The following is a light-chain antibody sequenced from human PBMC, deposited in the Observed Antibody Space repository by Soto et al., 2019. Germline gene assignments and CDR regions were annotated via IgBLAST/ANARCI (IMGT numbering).Light chain of an antibody. V-gene: IGLV1-44*01. Sequence: QSVLTQPPSACGTPGQRVTISCSGSSSNIGSNSVNWYRQLPGTAPKLLIYRNNQRPSGVPDRFSGSKSGTSASLAISGLQSEDEADYYCAAWDDSLDGGVFGGGTKLTVL. CDR1: SSNIGSNS. CDR3: AAWDDSLDGGV. CDR2: RNN. J-gene: IGLJ3*02.